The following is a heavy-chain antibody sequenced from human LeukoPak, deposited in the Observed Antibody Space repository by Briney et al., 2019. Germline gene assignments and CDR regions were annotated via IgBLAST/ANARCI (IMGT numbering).Heavy chain of an antibody. CDR2: IYYSGST. Sequence: PSQTLSLTCTVSGGSISSGDYYWSWIRQPPGKGLEWIGCIYYSGSTYYNPSLKSRVTISVDTSKNQFSLKLSSVTAADTAVYYCARSDIVVVPAARGGIDPWGQGTLVTVSS. J-gene: IGHJ5*02. CDR1: GGSISSGDYY. CDR3: ARSDIVVVPAARGGIDP. V-gene: IGHV4-30-4*01. D-gene: IGHD2-2*01.